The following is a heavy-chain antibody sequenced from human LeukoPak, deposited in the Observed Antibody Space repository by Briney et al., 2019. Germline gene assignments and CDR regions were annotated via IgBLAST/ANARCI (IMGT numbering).Heavy chain of an antibody. Sequence: PSETLSLTCTVSGGSISSDYWSWIRQPPGKGLEWIGYIYNSGSTNYNPSLKSRVTMSVETSKNQFPLKLKSVTAADTAVYYCARTRWFGDFYFDYWGQGTLVTVSS. CDR2: IYNSGST. J-gene: IGHJ4*02. D-gene: IGHD3-10*01. CDR3: ARTRWFGDFYFDY. CDR1: GGSISSDY. V-gene: IGHV4-59*01.